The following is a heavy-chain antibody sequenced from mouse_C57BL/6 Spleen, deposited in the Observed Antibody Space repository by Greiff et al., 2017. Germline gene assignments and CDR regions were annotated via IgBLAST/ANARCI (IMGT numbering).Heavy chain of an antibody. CDR1: GFTFSSYA. D-gene: IGHD4-1*01. Sequence: EVKVVESGGGLVKPGGSLKLSCAASGFTFSSYAMSWVRQTPEKRLEWVATISDGGSYTYYPDNVKGRFTISRDNAKNNLYLQMSHLKSEDTAMYYCARDGEPGKGEYFDYWGQGTTLTVSS. J-gene: IGHJ2*01. CDR2: ISDGGSYT. CDR3: ARDGEPGKGEYFDY. V-gene: IGHV5-4*01.